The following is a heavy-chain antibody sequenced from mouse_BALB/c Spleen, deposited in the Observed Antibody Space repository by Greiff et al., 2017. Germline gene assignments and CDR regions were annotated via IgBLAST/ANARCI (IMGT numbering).Heavy chain of an antibody. D-gene: IGHD1-1*01. CDR2: INPSTGYT. CDR3: ARFGITTVVSPFAY. V-gene: IGHV1-7*01. Sequence: LEESGAELAKPGASVKMSCKASGYTFTSYWMHWVKQRPGQGLEWIGYINPSTGYTEYNQKFKDKATLTADKSSSTAYMQLSSLTSEDSAVYYCARFGITTVVSPFAYWGQGTLVTVSA. J-gene: IGHJ3*01. CDR1: GYTFTSYW.